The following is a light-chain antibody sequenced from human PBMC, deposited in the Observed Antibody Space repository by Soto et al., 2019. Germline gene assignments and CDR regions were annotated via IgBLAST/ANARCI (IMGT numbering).Light chain of an antibody. CDR1: QAIRKA. CDR3: LLDFNFFWA. Sequence: AIQLTQSPSSLSASEGVTLAITCRVSQAIRKALGWYQQKPGRVPKFVIYAAYTLQSGVLSTFSGSGAGTECTRTISSLQPEDVQTAYCLLDFNFFWAFGQGTKVDIK. V-gene: IGKV1-6*01. J-gene: IGKJ1*01. CDR2: AAY.